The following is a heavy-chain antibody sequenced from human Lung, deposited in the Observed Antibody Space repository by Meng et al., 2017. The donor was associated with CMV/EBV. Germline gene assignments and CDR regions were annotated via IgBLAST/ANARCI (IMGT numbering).Heavy chain of an antibody. Sequence: LXCNISGYSMANFYWTWIRQPPGKGLEWVGSVFHTGDTKYNSSLKGRLTLSVDTSRKQVSLRLVSLNTADTATYYCARGRSCVDGVCYDDHNYFGPWXQGTLVTVSS. CDR2: VFHTGDT. V-gene: IGHV4-59*01. J-gene: IGHJ5*02. D-gene: IGHD2-21*02. CDR1: GYSMANFY. CDR3: ARGRSCVDGVCYDDHNYFGP.